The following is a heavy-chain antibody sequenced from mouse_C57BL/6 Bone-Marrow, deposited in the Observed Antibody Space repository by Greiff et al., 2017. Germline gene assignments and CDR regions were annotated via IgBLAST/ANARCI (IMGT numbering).Heavy chain of an antibody. CDR1: GFTFSDYG. CDR2: ISNLAYSI. CDR3: ARHGSLYDY. V-gene: IGHV5-15*01. J-gene: IGHJ3*01. D-gene: IGHD2-3*01. Sequence: EVQVVESGGGLVQPGGSLKLSCAASGFTFSDYGMAWVRQAPRKGPEWVAFISNLAYSIYYADTVTGRFTISRENAKNTLYLEMSSLRSEDTAMYYCARHGSLYDYWGQGTLVTVSA.